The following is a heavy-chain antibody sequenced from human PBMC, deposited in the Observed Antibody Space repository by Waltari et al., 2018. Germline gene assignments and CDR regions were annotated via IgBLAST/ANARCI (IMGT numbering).Heavy chain of an antibody. CDR3: ARTTTVTTHFDY. J-gene: IGHJ4*02. CDR2: IYHSGST. CDR1: GGSISSGGYS. V-gene: IGHV4-30-2*01. D-gene: IGHD4-17*01. Sequence: QLQLQESGSGLVKPSQTLSLTCAVSGGSISSGGYSGSWIRQPPGKGLEWIGYIYHSGSTYYNPSLKSRGTISVDRSKNQFSLKLSSVTAADTAVYYCARTTTVTTHFDYWGQGTLVTVSS.